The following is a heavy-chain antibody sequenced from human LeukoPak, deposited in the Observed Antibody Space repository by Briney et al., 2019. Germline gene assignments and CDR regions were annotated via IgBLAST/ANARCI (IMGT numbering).Heavy chain of an antibody. J-gene: IGHJ4*02. Sequence: GGSLRLSCAASGFTFSRFAMSWVRQAPGKGLEWVSTICGSSDNTYNADSVKGRFTISRDNSENTLYLQMNSLRDEDTAIYYCAKGFRSDGTCYSSVDYWGQGTLVTVSS. D-gene: IGHD2-15*01. CDR2: ICGSSDNT. CDR3: AKGFRSDGTCYSSVDY. V-gene: IGHV3-23*01. CDR1: GFTFSRFA.